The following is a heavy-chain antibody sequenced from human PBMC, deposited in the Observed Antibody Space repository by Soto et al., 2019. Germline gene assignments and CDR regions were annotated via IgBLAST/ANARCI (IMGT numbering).Heavy chain of an antibody. V-gene: IGHV3-48*02. CDR3: ATNGSSGYYRNY. CDR2: ISSSSSSI. J-gene: IGHJ4*02. Sequence: LRLSCAASGFTFSSYSMNWVRQAPGKGLEWVSYISSSSSSIYYADSVKGRFTISRDNAKNSLYLQMNSLRDEDTAVYYCATNGSSGYYRNYWGQGALVTVSS. CDR1: GFTFSSYS. D-gene: IGHD3-22*01.